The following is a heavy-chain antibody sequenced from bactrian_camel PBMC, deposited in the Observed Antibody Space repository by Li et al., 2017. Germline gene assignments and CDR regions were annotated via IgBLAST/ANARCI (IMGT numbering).Heavy chain of an antibody. CDR1: GTSLRRRC. J-gene: IGHJ4*01. Sequence: HVQLVESGGGSVQAGGSLRLSCALSGTSLRRRCMAWFRLAPGKEREGVADIDSDGTTTYADSVKGRFIISKGDVKNTLYLRMNSLKTADSAMYYCAADVAGYGIGRRGECHQSNERGHGTQVTVS. V-gene: IGHV3S53*01. CDR3: AADVAGYGIGRRGECHQSNE. D-gene: IGHD3*01. CDR2: IDSDGTT.